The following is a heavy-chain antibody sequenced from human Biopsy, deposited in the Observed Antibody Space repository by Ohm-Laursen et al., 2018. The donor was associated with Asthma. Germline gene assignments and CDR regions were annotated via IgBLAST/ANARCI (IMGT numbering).Heavy chain of an antibody. CDR3: ARTTYGHDGFDP. Sequence: TLSLTCTVSSGSINIGDYYWSWIRQHPVKGLEWIGPIYYSGSTYYNPSLKSRVSISLDTSKNQFSLSLTSVTAADTAVYYCARTTYGHDGFDPWGQGTLVTVSS. D-gene: IGHD4-17*01. V-gene: IGHV4-31*03. CDR2: IYYSGST. CDR1: SGSINIGDYY. J-gene: IGHJ5*02.